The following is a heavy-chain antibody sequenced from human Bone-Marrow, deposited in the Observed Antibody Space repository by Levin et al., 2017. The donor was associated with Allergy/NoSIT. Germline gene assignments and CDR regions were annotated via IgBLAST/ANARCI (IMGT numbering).Heavy chain of an antibody. V-gene: IGHV1-69*04. CDR1: GGTFSSYA. D-gene: IGHD2-15*01. J-gene: IGHJ3*02. CDR2: IIPILGIA. CDR3: AGALRGDIVVVVAATGSAFDI. Sequence: SVKVSCKASGGTFSSYAISWVRQAPGQGLEWMGRIIPILGIANYAQKFQGRVTITADKSTSTAYMELSSLRSEDTAVYYCAGALRGDIVVVVAATGSAFDIWGQGTMVTVSS.